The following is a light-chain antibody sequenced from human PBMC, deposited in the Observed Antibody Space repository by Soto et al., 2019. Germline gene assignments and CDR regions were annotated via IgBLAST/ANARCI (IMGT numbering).Light chain of an antibody. V-gene: IGKV3-11*01. Sequence: EIVLTQSPATLSLSPGERATLSCRASQSVSSYLAWYQQKPGQAPRLLIYDASNRATGIPARFSGSGSGTDFTLTISSLEPEYLAVYYGQQRSNWPLTFGGATKVEIK. CDR1: QSVSSY. J-gene: IGKJ4*01. CDR3: QQRSNWPLT. CDR2: DAS.